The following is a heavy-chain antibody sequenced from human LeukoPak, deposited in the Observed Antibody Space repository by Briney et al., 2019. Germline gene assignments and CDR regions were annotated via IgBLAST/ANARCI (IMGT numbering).Heavy chain of an antibody. CDR1: GFTFSNSG. CDR3: AKDNPIEKVPGLGPGS. D-gene: IGHD2-2*01. V-gene: IGHV3-30*02. CDR2: IQFHGSDI. Sequence: GGSLRLSCAASGFTFSNSGMHWVRQAPGRGLEWVAFIQFHGSDIFYADSVEGRFTISRDNSKNTLYLQMNSLRPEDTAVYYCAKDNPIEKVPGLGPGSWGQGTLVTVSS. J-gene: IGHJ5*02.